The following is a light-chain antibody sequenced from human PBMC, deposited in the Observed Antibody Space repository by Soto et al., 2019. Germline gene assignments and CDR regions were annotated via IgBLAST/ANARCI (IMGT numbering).Light chain of an antibody. J-gene: IGKJ1*01. CDR2: GAS. V-gene: IGKV3-20*01. CDR1: QSVNSNY. Sequence: PGDRATLSCRASQSVNSNYLAWYQRKPGQAPRLLIYGASNRATDIPYRFSASGSGTDFTLTITRLEAEDFAVYYCQQYDSTPPTFGQGTQVEVK. CDR3: QQYDSTPPT.